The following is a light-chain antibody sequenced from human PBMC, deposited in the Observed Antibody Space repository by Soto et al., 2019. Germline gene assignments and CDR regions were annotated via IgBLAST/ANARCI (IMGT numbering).Light chain of an antibody. CDR3: QQRSNWPLT. J-gene: IGKJ4*01. CDR1: QSVSPY. Sequence: IFLTQSPATLSFSSGERATLSRRASQSVSPYLAWYQQKPGQAPRLLIYDVSNRATGIPARFSGSGSGTDFTLTISSLEPEDFVVYYCQQRSNWPLTFGGGTKVEFK. V-gene: IGKV3-11*01. CDR2: DVS.